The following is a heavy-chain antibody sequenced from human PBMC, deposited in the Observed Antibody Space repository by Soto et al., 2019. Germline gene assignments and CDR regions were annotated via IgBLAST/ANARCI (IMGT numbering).Heavy chain of an antibody. CDR1: GGTFSSYT. J-gene: IGHJ4*02. CDR3: ARGGRENNGNDGNCDY. V-gene: IGHV1-69*08. D-gene: IGHD1-20*01. CDR2: VVPKIGSR. Sequence: QVQLVQSGAEVKKPGSSVRVSCKASGGTFSSYTINWVRQAPGQGLEWMGRVVPKIGSRNLVRKCQGRLTLTADKSTRTAYMELSSLRSEDTAVYYCARGGRENNGNDGNCDYGGQGTRVTVCS.